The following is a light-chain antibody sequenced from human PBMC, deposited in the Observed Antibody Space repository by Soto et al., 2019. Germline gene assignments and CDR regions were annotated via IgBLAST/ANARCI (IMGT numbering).Light chain of an antibody. J-gene: IGLJ3*02. Sequence: QSVLTQPPSASGTPGQRVTFSCSGRSSNIGSHTVNWYQQLPGTAPKLLIYINDQRPSGVPGRFSGSKSGTSASLAISGLQSDDEADYYCAAWDDSLKGLVFGGGTKLTVL. CDR3: AAWDDSLKGLV. V-gene: IGLV1-44*01. CDR2: IND. CDR1: SSNIGSHT.